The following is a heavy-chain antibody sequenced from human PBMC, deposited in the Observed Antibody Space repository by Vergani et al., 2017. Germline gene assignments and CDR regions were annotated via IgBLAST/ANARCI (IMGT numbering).Heavy chain of an antibody. V-gene: IGHV3-30*02. CDR1: GFTFNNYG. J-gene: IGHJ4*02. CDR3: AKDFSFVLLLKIIPEVAQ. D-gene: IGHD2-15*01. Sequence: QVQLVESGGGVVQPGGSLRLSCAASGFTFNNYGMHCVRQAPGKGLEWVAFIRYDGTNKYYGDSVKGRFTISRDNSKNTLSLQLNSLRAEDTAMYYCAKDFSFVLLLKIIPEVAQWGQGTLVTVSS. CDR2: IRYDGTNK.